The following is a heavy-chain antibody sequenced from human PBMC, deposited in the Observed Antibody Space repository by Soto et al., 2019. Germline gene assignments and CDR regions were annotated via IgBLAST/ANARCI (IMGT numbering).Heavy chain of an antibody. CDR3: ASAFPDSGLWSTRSSPGSSDY. J-gene: IGHJ4*02. CDR1: GYTFTSYG. D-gene: IGHD4-17*01. CDR2: ISAYNGNT. V-gene: IGHV1-18*04. Sequence: VPVKVSCKASGYTFTSYGISWVRQAPGQGLEWMGWISAYNGNTNYAQKLQGRVTMTTDTSTSTAYMELRSVRSDDTAVYYCASAFPDSGLWSTRSSPGSSDYWGQPILVTVTS.